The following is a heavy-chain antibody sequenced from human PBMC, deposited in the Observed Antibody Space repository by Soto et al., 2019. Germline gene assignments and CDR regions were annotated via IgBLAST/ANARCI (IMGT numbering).Heavy chain of an antibody. V-gene: IGHV1-18*01. Sequence: QVQVVQSGDEVKETGASVRVSCKTSGYSFTAYGISWVRQAPGQGLEWMGWISCYNGKTKYAQKVQGRVTMTTDTAESTTDMEVSSLRSDDTVNYSCARDAPPPDLGFLEWHNYDPNGMVVWGEGTKVAVSS. CDR3: ARDAPPPDLGFLEWHNYDPNGMVV. CDR1: GYSFTAYG. J-gene: IGHJ6*04. CDR2: ISCYNGKT. D-gene: IGHD3-3*02.